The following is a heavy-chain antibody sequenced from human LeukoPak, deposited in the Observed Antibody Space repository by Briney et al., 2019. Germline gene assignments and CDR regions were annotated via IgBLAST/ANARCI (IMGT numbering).Heavy chain of an antibody. V-gene: IGHV3-48*03. J-gene: IGHJ6*02. D-gene: IGHD3-16*02. CDR3: ARDKGAYDYVWGSYRYYYGMDV. CDR2: ISSSGSTI. Sequence: GGSLRLSCAASGFTFSSYEMNWVRQAPGKGLEWVSYISSSGSTIYYADSVKGRFTIPRDNAKNSLYLQMNSLRAEDTAVYYCARDKGAYDYVWGSYRYYYGMDVWGQGTTVTVSS. CDR1: GFTFSSYE.